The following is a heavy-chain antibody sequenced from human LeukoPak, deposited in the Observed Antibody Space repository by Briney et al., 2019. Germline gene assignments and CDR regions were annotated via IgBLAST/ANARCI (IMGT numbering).Heavy chain of an antibody. CDR2: INPNSGGT. CDR1: GYTFTSYD. J-gene: IGHJ6*03. D-gene: IGHD4-17*01. Sequence: GASVKVSCKASGYTFTSYDINWVRQAPGQGLEWMGWINPNSGGTNYAQKFQGRVTMTRDTSISTAYMELSRLRSDDTAVYYCARDPTLNFRYGDYFSYYYYMDVWGKGTTVTVSS. CDR3: ARDPTLNFRYGDYFSYYYYMDV. V-gene: IGHV1-2*02.